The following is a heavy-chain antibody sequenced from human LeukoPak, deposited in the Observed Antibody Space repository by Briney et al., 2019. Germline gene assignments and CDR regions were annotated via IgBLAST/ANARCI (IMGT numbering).Heavy chain of an antibody. V-gene: IGHV3-33*01. CDR1: GFTFSSYG. Sequence: GGSLRLSCAASGFTFSSYGMHWVRQAPGKGLEWVAVIWYDGSNKYYAGSVKGRFTISRDSSKNTLYLQMNSLRAEDTAVYYCARARLLYYGDYVDYWGQGTLVTVSS. D-gene: IGHD4-17*01. CDR3: ARARLLYYGDYVDY. J-gene: IGHJ4*02. CDR2: IWYDGSNK.